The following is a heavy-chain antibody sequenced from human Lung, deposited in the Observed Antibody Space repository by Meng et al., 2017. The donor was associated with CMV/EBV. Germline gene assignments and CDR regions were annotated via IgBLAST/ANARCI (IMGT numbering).Heavy chain of an antibody. J-gene: IGHJ4*01. D-gene: IGHD1-26*01. CDR1: GYTFTGYG. CDR2: ISTYNDDK. V-gene: IGHV1-18*01. Sequence: SVXVSXXTSGYTFTGYGISWVRQAPGQGLEWMGWISTYNDDKTYVQKFQTRVTMTTDRSTSTAYMELRNLRSDDTAVYYCARDRVGEPTFDYWGQGTLVNVYS. CDR3: ARDRVGEPTFDY.